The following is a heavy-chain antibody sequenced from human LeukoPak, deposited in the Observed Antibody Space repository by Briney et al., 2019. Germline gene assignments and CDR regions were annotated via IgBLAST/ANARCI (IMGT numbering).Heavy chain of an antibody. Sequence: AGGSLRLSCAASGFIFSTYGMYWVRQAPGKGLEWVAFIRHDGSIKNYADYVKGRSTISRDNSKNTLYLQMNSLRAEDTAVYYCAKDSLADIDYWGQGTLVTVSS. CDR2: IRHDGSIK. CDR3: AKDSLADIDY. J-gene: IGHJ4*02. V-gene: IGHV3-30*02. D-gene: IGHD3-16*01. CDR1: GFIFSTYG.